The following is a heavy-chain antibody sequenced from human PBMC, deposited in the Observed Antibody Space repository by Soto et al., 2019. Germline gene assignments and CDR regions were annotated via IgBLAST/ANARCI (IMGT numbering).Heavy chain of an antibody. Sequence: PGGSLRLSCTASGFTFGDYAVSWVRQAPGKGLEWIGFIRSYANGGTTEYAASVRNRFTISRDDSKGVAYLQMNSLKAEDTAVFYCSIAYCSTNSCQYYYGMDVWGPGTAVTVSS. J-gene: IGHJ6*02. CDR1: GFTFGDYA. V-gene: IGHV3-49*04. CDR3: SIAYCSTNSCQYYYGMDV. D-gene: IGHD2-2*01. CDR2: IRSYANGGTT.